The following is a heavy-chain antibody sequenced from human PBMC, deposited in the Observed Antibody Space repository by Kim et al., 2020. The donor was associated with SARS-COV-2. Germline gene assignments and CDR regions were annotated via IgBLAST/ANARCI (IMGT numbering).Heavy chain of an antibody. CDR2: ISVYDGNT. D-gene: IGHD2-8*01. Sequence: ASVKVSCKASGYSFTTYGISWVRQAPGQGLEWMGWISVYDGNTNYAQNLQGRVTMTTDTSTSTASMELRSLRSDDTAVYYCTRGRTFDFWCQGTLVIVSS. V-gene: IGHV1-18*01. J-gene: IGHJ5*01. CDR3: TRGRTFDF. CDR1: GYSFTTYG.